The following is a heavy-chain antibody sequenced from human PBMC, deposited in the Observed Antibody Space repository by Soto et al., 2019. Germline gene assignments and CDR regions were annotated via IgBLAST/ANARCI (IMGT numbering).Heavy chain of an antibody. CDR3: ASPPVTAIEIQLWLSI. Sequence: SVKVSCKASGGTFSSYAISWVRQAPGQGLEWMGGIIPIFGTANYAQKFQGRVTITADESTSTAYMELSSLRSEDTAVYYCASPPVTAIEIQLWLSIWGQGTLVTVSS. CDR2: IIPIFGTA. D-gene: IGHD2-21*02. V-gene: IGHV1-69*13. J-gene: IGHJ4*02. CDR1: GGTFSSYA.